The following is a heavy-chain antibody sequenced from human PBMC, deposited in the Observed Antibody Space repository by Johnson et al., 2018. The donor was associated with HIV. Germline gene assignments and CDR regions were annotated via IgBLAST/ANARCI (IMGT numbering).Heavy chain of an antibody. CDR3: ARDETQRRYALTAFDI. D-gene: IGHD6-25*01. CDR2: ISYDGSEK. J-gene: IGHJ3*02. CDR1: GFTFSSYA. Sequence: VQLLESGGGVVQPGRSLRLPCAASGFTFSSYAMHWVRQAPGKGLEWVAVISYDGSEKYYVDSVKGRFTIFRDNAKNSLYLQMNSLRAEDTAFYYCARDETQRRYALTAFDIWGQGTLVTVSS. V-gene: IGHV3-30*04.